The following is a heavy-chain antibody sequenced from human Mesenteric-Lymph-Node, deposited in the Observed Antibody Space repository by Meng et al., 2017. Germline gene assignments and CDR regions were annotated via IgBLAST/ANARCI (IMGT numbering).Heavy chain of an antibody. CDR3: ARQSGYFDY. Sequence: QVQLQESGPGLVKPSETLSLPCTFSGGSISSYYWSWIRQPPGKGLEWIGHIYYSGSTNYNPSLKSRVTISVDTSKNQFSLKLSSVTATDTAVYYCARQSGYFDYWGQGTLVTVSS. D-gene: IGHD3-10*01. CDR1: GGSISSYY. V-gene: IGHV4-59*08. CDR2: IYYSGST. J-gene: IGHJ4*02.